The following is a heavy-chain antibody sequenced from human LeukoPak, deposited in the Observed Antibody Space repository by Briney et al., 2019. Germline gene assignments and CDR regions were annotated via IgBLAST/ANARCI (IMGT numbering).Heavy chain of an antibody. J-gene: IGHJ4*02. V-gene: IGHV1-69*13. CDR1: GGTFSSYA. D-gene: IGHD3-22*01. CDR3: ARDGTLNYYDSSGYYYVGYYFDY. CDR2: IIRIFGTA. Sequence: ASVKVSCKASGGTFSSYAISWVRQAPGQGLEWMGGIIRIFGTANYAQKFQGRVTITADESTSTAYMELSSLRSEDTAVYYCARDGTLNYYDSSGYYYVGYYFDYWGQGTLVTVSS.